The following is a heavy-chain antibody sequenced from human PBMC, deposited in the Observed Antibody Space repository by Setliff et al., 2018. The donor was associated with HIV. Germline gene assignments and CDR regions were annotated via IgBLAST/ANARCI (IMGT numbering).Heavy chain of an antibody. Sequence: ASVKVSCKASGYTFTSYGISWVRQAPGQGLEWMGWISAYNGNKNYAQRFQGRVTITADAPTSTVYMDLRSLRSDDTAVYYCAGYALRYFDWLGSWFDPWGQGTLVTVSS. J-gene: IGHJ5*02. CDR3: AGYALRYFDWLGSWFDP. CDR1: GYTFTSYG. V-gene: IGHV1-18*01. D-gene: IGHD3-9*01. CDR2: ISAYNGNK.